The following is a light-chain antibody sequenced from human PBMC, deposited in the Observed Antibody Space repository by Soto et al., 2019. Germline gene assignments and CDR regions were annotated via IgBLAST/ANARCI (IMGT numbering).Light chain of an antibody. Sequence: DIQMTQSPSTLSASVGERVTIPCRASQSISSWLAWYQQKPGKAPKLLIYKASSLESGVPSRFSGSGSGTEFTLTISSLQPDDFATYYCQQYNSYPFTFGPGTKVD. CDR3: QQYNSYPFT. CDR1: QSISSW. J-gene: IGKJ3*01. V-gene: IGKV1-5*03. CDR2: KAS.